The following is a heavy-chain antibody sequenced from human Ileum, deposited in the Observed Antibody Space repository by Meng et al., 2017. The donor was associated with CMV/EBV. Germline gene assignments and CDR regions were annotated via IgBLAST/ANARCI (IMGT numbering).Heavy chain of an antibody. V-gene: IGHV4-34*01. Sequence: GSLRLSCAVYGESFSDYYRSWIRQPPGKGLEWIGEINPGGSTNYNPSLKSRVIISVDTSKKQFSLRLTSVTAADTAIYYCARGPPLSSDIAPPYPFYWGQGTLVTVSS. CDR2: INPGGST. J-gene: IGHJ4*02. CDR1: GESFSDYY. D-gene: IGHD5-12*01. CDR3: ARGPPLSSDIAPPYPFY.